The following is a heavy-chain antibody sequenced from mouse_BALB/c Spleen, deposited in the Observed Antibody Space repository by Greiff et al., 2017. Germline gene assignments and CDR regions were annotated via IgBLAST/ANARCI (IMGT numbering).Heavy chain of an antibody. CDR2: INPSTGYT. J-gene: IGHJ4*01. V-gene: IGHV1-7*01. CDR1: GYTFTSYW. Sequence: QAQLQQSGAELAKPGPSVKMSCKASGYTFTSYWMHWVKQRPGQGLEWIGYINPSTGYTEYNQKFKDKATLTADKSSSTAYMQLSSLTSEDSAVYYCARYLYYYGSSYAMDYWGQGTSVTVSS. CDR3: ARYLYYYGSSYAMDY. D-gene: IGHD1-1*01.